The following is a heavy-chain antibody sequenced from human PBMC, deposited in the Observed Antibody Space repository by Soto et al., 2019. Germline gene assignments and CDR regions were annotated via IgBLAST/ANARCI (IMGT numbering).Heavy chain of an antibody. CDR1: GFTFSSYA. V-gene: IGHV3-30-3*01. Sequence: QVQLVESGGGVVQPGRSLRLSCAASGFTFSSYAMHWVRQAPGKGLEWVAVISYDGSNKYYADSVKCRFTISRDNSKNTLYLKMSSLRAEDTAVYYCARVRAVYSSGWYGGFDYWGQGTLVTVSS. CDR2: ISYDGSNK. D-gene: IGHD6-19*01. CDR3: ARVRAVYSSGWYGGFDY. J-gene: IGHJ4*02.